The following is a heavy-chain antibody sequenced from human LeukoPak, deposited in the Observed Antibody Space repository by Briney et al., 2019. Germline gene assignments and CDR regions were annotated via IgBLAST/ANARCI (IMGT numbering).Heavy chain of an antibody. CDR1: GFTFSSYG. CDR3: AKDAAGFYRGFYYSYGMDV. J-gene: IGHJ6*02. CDR2: ISGSGFIT. V-gene: IGHV3-23*01. D-gene: IGHD3-10*01. Sequence: GGSLRLSCRTSGFTFSSYGMIWVRQAPGKGLEWVSGISGSGFITYYADSVKGRFTISRDNSKSTLYMQMNSLRAEDTAVYYCAKDAAGFYRGFYYSYGMDVWGQGTTVTVSS.